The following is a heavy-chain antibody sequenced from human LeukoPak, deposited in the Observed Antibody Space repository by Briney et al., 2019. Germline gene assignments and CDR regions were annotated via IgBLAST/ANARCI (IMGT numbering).Heavy chain of an antibody. V-gene: IGHV4-39*01. J-gene: IGHJ4*02. CDR2: LSYGGST. CDR1: GGSISSNTYY. CDR3: SRGSRGYSYLGY. D-gene: IGHD5-18*01. Sequence: SETLSLTCTVSGGSISSNTYYWGWIRQPPGEGLEWIGSLSYGGSTSSNPSLKSRVTISVDTSKNQLSLTLTSVTAADTAVYFCSRGSRGYSYLGYWGQGILVTVSS.